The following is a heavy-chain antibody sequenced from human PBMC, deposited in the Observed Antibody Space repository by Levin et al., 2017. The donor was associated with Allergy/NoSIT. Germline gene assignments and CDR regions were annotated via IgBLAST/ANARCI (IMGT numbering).Heavy chain of an antibody. Sequence: GESLKISCKASGYTFTSYYMHWVRQAPGQGLEWMGIINPSGGSTSYAQKFQGRVTMTRDTSTSTVYMELSSLRSEDTAVYYCARPYGDTDYYYYYGMDVWGQGTTVTVSS. J-gene: IGHJ6*02. D-gene: IGHD4-17*01. CDR1: GYTFTSYY. CDR2: INPSGGST. CDR3: ARPYGDTDYYYYYGMDV. V-gene: IGHV1-46*01.